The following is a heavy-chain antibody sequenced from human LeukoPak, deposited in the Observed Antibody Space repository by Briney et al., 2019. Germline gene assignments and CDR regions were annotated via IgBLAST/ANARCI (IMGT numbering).Heavy chain of an antibody. CDR1: GGSFSGYY. D-gene: IGHD3-3*01. Sequence: NSSETLSLTCAVYGGSFSGYYWSWIRQPPGKGLEWIGEINHSGSTNYNPSLKSRVTISVDTSKNLFSLKLSSVTAADTAVYYCARGPSRFWSGYYNRGGFDYWGQGTLVTVSS. CDR2: INHSGST. V-gene: IGHV4-34*01. CDR3: ARGPSRFWSGYYNRGGFDY. J-gene: IGHJ4*02.